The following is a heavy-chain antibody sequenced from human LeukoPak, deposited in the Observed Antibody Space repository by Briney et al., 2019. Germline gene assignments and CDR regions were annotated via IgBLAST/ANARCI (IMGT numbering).Heavy chain of an antibody. CDR2: IKQDGSEK. V-gene: IGHV3-7*01. CDR1: GFTFSTFA. CDR3: ARINGNDYSNYVWFDP. J-gene: IGHJ5*02. Sequence: GGSLRLSCAASGFTFSTFAMIWVRQPPGKGLEWVANIKQDGSEKYYVDSVKGRFTISRDNAKNSLYLQMNSLRAEDTAVYYCARINGNDYSNYVWFDPWGQGTLVTVSS. D-gene: IGHD4-11*01.